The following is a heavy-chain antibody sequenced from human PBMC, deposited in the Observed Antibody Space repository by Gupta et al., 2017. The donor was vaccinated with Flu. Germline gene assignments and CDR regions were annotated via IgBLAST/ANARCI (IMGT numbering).Heavy chain of an antibody. V-gene: IGHV6-1*01. Sequence: HVPLQQPGPGLVKPSQTPSLTCDISGHPVSSNSPTCNWIRQSPSRGLEWLGRTDYRSKWYHDFAVSMKSRIHIYPDTSKNQFSLQLKPVTPDDTAVYYCARIRDPFTRNDAFDIWGQGTMVTVSS. J-gene: IGHJ3*02. CDR3: ARIRDPFTRNDAFDI. CDR1: GHPVSSNSPT. CDR2: TDYRSKWYH.